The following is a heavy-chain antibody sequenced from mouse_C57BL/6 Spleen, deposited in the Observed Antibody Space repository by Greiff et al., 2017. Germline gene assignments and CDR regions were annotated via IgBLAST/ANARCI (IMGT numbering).Heavy chain of an antibody. D-gene: IGHD1-1*01. CDR1: GYAFSSSW. CDR3: GRLYYYGSSFDY. Sequence: QVQLKESGPELVKPGASVKISCKASGYAFSSSWMNWVKQRPGKGLEWIGRIYPGDGGTNYNGKFKGKATLTADKSSSTAYLQLSSLTSEDSAVVFYGRLYYYGSSFDYWGQGTTLTVSS. CDR2: IYPGDGGT. J-gene: IGHJ2*01. V-gene: IGHV1-82*01.